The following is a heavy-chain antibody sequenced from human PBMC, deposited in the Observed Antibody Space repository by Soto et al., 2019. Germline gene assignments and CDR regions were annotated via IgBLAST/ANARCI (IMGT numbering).Heavy chain of an antibody. D-gene: IGHD6-13*01. J-gene: IGHJ3*02. CDR2: IKKDGSKI. CDR1: GFSFGSSW. V-gene: IGHV3-7*04. CDR3: AGDVSPGSSSLYLDAFDI. Sequence: EVQLVESGGDLVQPGGSLRLPCAASGFSFGSSWMTWVRQAPGKGLEWVANIKKDGSKINYLDSVRGRFTVSRDNAKHSLYLEMNSLRAADTALYYCAGDVSPGSSSLYLDAFDIWGQGTMVTVSS.